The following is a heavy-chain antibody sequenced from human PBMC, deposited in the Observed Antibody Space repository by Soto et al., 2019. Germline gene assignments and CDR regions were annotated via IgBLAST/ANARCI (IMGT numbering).Heavy chain of an antibody. J-gene: IGHJ4*02. V-gene: IGHV3-33*03. Sequence: QVHLVESGGGVVQPGRSLRLSCAASGFSFRSYGMHWVRQAPGKGLEWVAVIWYDGNKKYYGDSVRGRFTISRVNYENPLYLEMNSLRAEDTAVYYCVVDTTGLLDYWGQGTLVNVSS. CDR1: GFSFRSYG. D-gene: IGHD5-18*01. CDR3: VVDTTGLLDY. CDR2: IWYDGNKK.